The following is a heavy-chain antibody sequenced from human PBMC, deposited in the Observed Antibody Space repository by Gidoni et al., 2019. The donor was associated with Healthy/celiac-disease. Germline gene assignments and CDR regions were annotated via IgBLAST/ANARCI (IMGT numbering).Heavy chain of an antibody. D-gene: IGHD2-21*02. V-gene: IGHV3-21*01. CDR3: ARPLAYCGGDCFQVEDDI. Sequence: EVQLVESGGGLVKPGGSLRLSCAASVFTFSSYSMNWVRQAPGKGLEWVSSISSSSSYIYYADSVKGRFTISRDNAKNSLYLQMNSLRAEDTAVYYCARPLAYCGGDCFQVEDDIWGQGTMVTVSS. J-gene: IGHJ3*02. CDR2: ISSSSSYI. CDR1: VFTFSSYS.